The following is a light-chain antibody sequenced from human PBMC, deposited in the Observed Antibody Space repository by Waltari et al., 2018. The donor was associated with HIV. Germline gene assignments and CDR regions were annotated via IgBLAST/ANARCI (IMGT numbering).Light chain of an antibody. CDR2: DVT. CDR3: CSYAGAYTFWV. V-gene: IGLV2-11*01. CDR1: SSDVGGYDY. J-gene: IGLJ3*02. Sequence: QSALTQPASVSGSPGQSITISCTGTSSDVGGYDYVSWYQQHPGKAPRLMIYDVTKRPSGVRDRFSGSKSGNTASLTISGLQAEDEAEYYCCSYAGAYTFWVFGGGTQLTVL.